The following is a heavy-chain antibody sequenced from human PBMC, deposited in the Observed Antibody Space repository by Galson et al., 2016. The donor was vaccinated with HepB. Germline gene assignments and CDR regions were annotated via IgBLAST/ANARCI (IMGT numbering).Heavy chain of an antibody. J-gene: IGHJ4*02. V-gene: IGHV3-30*18. CDR2: ISYDGSHK. Sequence: SLRLSCAASGFTFSSYAMHWVRQAPGKGLEWVAVISYDGSHKYYAASVKGRFTISRDNSKNKLSLQMNSLRAEDTAVYYCAKNDILAGYSAFDYWGQGTLVTVSS. CDR1: GFTFSSYA. D-gene: IGHD3-9*01. CDR3: AKNDILAGYSAFDY.